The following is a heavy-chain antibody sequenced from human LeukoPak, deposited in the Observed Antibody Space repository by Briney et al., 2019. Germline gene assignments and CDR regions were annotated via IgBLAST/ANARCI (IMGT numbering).Heavy chain of an antibody. CDR1: GYTFTSYY. Sequence: ASVKVSCKASGYTFTSYYMHWVRQAPGQGLEWMGIINPSGGSTSYAQKFQGRVTMTRDTSTSTVYMELRSLRSDDTAVYYCARDRLNYYGSGSYEPQHFDYWGQGTLVTVSS. J-gene: IGHJ4*02. V-gene: IGHV1-46*01. D-gene: IGHD3-10*01. CDR2: INPSGGST. CDR3: ARDRLNYYGSGSYEPQHFDY.